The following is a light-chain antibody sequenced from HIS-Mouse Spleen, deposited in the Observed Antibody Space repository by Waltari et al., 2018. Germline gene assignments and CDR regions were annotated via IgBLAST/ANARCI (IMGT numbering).Light chain of an antibody. J-gene: IGLJ3*02. CDR3: CSYAGSSTWV. V-gene: IGLV2-23*01. Sequence: QSALTQPASVSGSPGQSITISCTATSSDVGSYNLVSWYQQPPGKAPELMIYEGRKRPSGVSNRFSGSKSGNTASLTISGLQAEDEADYYCCSYAGSSTWVFGGGTKLTVL. CDR2: EGR. CDR1: SSDVGSYNL.